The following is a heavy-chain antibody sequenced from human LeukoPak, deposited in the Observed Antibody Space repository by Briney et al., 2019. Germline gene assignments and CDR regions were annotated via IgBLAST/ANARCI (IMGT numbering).Heavy chain of an antibody. CDR1: GYTFTSYG. CDR2: ISAYNGNT. J-gene: IGHJ3*02. Sequence: ASVKVSCKASGYTFTSYGISWVRQAPGQGLEWMGWISAYNGNTNYAQKLQGRVTMTTDTSTSTAYMELRSLRSDDTAVYYCARDSTMIVVVITTNDAFDIWGQGTMVTVSS. D-gene: IGHD3-22*01. CDR3: ARDSTMIVVVITTNDAFDI. V-gene: IGHV1-18*01.